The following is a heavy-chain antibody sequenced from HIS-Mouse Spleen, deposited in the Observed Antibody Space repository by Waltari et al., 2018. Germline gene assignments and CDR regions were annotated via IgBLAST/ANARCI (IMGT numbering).Heavy chain of an antibody. CDR1: GYTFTGYY. V-gene: IGHV1-2*02. J-gene: IGHJ3*02. CDR2: INPNSGGT. CDR3: ARQRTRDYVAFDI. Sequence: QVQLVQSGAEVKKPGASVKVSCKASGYTFTGYYMHWVRQAPGKGLEWMGRINPNSGGTNYAQKFQGRVTMTRDTSISTAYMELSRLRSDDTAVYYCARQRTRDYVAFDIWGQGTMVTVSS. D-gene: IGHD4-17*01.